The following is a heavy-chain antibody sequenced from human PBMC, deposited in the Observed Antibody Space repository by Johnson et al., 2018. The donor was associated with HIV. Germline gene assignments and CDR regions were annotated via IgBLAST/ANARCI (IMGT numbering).Heavy chain of an antibody. J-gene: IGHJ3*02. V-gene: IGHV3-30*04. CDR3: ARELYDIWTGSPGAFDI. CDR1: GLTFSDFA. CDR2: TSYDGRNK. D-gene: IGHD3-9*01. Sequence: QVQLVESGGGVVQPGKSLRLSCAASGLTFSDFAMHWVRQAPGKGLEWVAVTSYDGRNKHYADSVKGRFTISRDNAKNSLYLQMNSLRAEDTAVYYCARELYDIWTGSPGAFDIWGQGTMVTVSS.